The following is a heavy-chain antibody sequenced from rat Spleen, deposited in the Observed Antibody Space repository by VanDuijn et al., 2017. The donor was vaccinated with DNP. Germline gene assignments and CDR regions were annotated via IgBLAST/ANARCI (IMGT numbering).Heavy chain of an antibody. CDR2: IRYDGGSI. CDR3: VRENNAGYYFDY. J-gene: IGHJ2*01. V-gene: IGHV5-22*01. Sequence: EVQLVESGGGLVQPGGSLKLSCAASGFAFSDYYMAWVRQAPTKGLEWVAYIRYDGGSIHYGDSVKGRFTIFSDNAKSTLYLQMNSLRSEDMATYYCVRENNAGYYFDYWGQGVMVTGSS. CDR1: GFAFSDYY. D-gene: IGHD4-3*01.